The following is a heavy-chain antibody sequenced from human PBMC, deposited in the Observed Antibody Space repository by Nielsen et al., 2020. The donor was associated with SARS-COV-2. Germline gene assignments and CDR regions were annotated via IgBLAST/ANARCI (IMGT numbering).Heavy chain of an antibody. CDR1: GGSISSYY. Sequence: SETLSLTCTVSGGSISSYYWSWIRQPPGKGLEWIGYIYYSGSTNYNPSLKSRVTISVDTSKNQFSLKLSSVTAADTAVYYCARDLIHCSSTSCRSYYYYGMDVWGKGTTVTVSS. V-gene: IGHV4-59*01. D-gene: IGHD2-2*01. J-gene: IGHJ6*04. CDR2: IYYSGST. CDR3: ARDLIHCSSTSCRSYYYYGMDV.